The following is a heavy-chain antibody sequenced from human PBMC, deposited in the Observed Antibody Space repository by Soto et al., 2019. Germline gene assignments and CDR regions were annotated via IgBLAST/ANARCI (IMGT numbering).Heavy chain of an antibody. CDR3: AREGELLWFGELLRGGADAFDI. J-gene: IGHJ3*02. CDR2: INAGNGNT. V-gene: IGHV1-3*01. Sequence: ASVKVSCKASGYTFTSYAMHWVRQAPGQRLEWMGWINAGNGNTKYSQKFQGRVTITRDTSASTAYMELSSLRSEDTAVYYCAREGELLWFGELLRGGADAFDIWGQGTMVTVSS. D-gene: IGHD3-10*01. CDR1: GYTFTSYA.